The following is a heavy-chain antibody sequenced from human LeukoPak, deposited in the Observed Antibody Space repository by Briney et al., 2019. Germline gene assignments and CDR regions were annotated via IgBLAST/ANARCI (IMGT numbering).Heavy chain of an antibody. CDR2: ISGSGDNT. D-gene: IGHD6-6*01. J-gene: IGHJ4*02. CDR1: GFTFSSSA. CDR3: AKWKYSNSGIDDY. V-gene: IGHV3-23*01. Sequence: GGSLRLSCAASGFTFSSSAMSWVRQVPGKGLEWVSVISGSGDNTYYADSVKGRFTISRDNSKNMLYLQMNSLRAEDTAVYYCAKWKYSNSGIDDYWGQGTLVTVSS.